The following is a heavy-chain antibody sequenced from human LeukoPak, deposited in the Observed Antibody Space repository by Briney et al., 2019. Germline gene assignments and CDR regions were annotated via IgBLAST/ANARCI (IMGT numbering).Heavy chain of an antibody. J-gene: IGHJ5*02. V-gene: IGHV1-69*05. CDR3: ARDVHGDYGSGWFDP. D-gene: IGHD4-17*01. CDR1: GGTFSSYA. Sequence: SVKVSCKASGGTFSSYAISWVRQAPGQGLEWMGRIIPIFGTAGYAQKFQGRVTITKDESTRTVYLELTSLTSDDTAVYYCARDVHGDYGSGWFDPWGQGTLVSVSS. CDR2: IIPIFGTA.